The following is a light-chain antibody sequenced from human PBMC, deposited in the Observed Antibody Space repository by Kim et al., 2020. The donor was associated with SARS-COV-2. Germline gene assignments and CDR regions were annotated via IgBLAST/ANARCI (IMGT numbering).Light chain of an antibody. CDR3: QQYGSSPLT. V-gene: IGKV3-20*01. Sequence: EIVLTQSPGTLSLSPGERATLSCRASQSVSSSYLAWYQQKPGQAPRLLIYGASSSATGIPDRFSGSGSGTDFTLTISRLGPEDFAVYYCQQYGSSPLTFGPGTKVDIK. CDR1: QSVSSSY. CDR2: GAS. J-gene: IGKJ3*01.